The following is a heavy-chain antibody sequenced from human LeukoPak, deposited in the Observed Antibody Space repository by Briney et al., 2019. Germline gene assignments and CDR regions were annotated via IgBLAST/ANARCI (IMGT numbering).Heavy chain of an antibody. CDR2: ISGFGNTT. V-gene: IGHV3-23*01. CDR1: KFTFNSYA. CDR3: AKDQEHNFDVPRGFFDY. Sequence: GGSLRLSCAASKFTFNSYAMSWVRQAPGKGLEWVSVISGFGNTTFYADSAKGRFTISRDNSKNTLYLQMNNLRVEDTAMYYCAKDQEHNFDVPRGFFDYWGQGTLVTVSS. J-gene: IGHJ4*02. D-gene: IGHD3-9*01.